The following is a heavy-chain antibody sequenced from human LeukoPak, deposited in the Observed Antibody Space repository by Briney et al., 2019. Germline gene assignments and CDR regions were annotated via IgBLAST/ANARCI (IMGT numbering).Heavy chain of an antibody. V-gene: IGHV3-21*04. J-gene: IGHJ6*02. CDR3: AREGNGMDA. CDR1: GFTLSSYS. D-gene: IGHD6-13*01. Sequence: GGSLRLSCAASGFTLSSYSMNWVRQAPGKGLEWVSSISGNSIYIYYADSVKGRFTISRDNAKNSLYLQMNSLRAEDTAVYYCAREGNGMDAWGQGTTVIVPS. CDR2: ISGNSIYI.